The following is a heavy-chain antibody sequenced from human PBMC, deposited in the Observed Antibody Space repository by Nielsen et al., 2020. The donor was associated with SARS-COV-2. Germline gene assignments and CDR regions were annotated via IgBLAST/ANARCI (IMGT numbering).Heavy chain of an antibody. Sequence: GESLKISCAASGFTVSSNYMSWVRQAPGKGLEWVSVIYSGGSTYYADSVKGRFTIPRDNSKNTLYLQMNSLRAEDTAVYYCARDLVYYGMDVWGQGTTVTVSS. D-gene: IGHD2-15*01. CDR1: GFTVSSNY. V-gene: IGHV3-53*01. J-gene: IGHJ6*02. CDR2: IYSGGST. CDR3: ARDLVYYGMDV.